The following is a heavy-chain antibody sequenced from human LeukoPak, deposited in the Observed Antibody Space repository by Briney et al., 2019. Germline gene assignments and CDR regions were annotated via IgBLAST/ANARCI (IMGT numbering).Heavy chain of an antibody. Sequence: GGSLRLSCAASGFTFSSYAMSWVRQAPGKGLEWVSAISTSGVTYYADSVRGRFTISRDNSKNTLYLQMNSLRDEDTAVYYCAREGEIVVADFDYWGQGTLVTVSS. D-gene: IGHD2-15*01. CDR3: AREGEIVVADFDY. CDR2: ISTSGVT. CDR1: GFTFSSYA. J-gene: IGHJ4*02. V-gene: IGHV3-23*01.